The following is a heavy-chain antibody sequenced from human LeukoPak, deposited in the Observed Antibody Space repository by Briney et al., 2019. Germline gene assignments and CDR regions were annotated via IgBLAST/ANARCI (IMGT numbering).Heavy chain of an antibody. D-gene: IGHD6-25*01. J-gene: IGHJ4*02. CDR1: GYTFTSYY. V-gene: IGHV1-46*01. Sequence: GASVKVSCKASGYTFTSYYMHWVRQAPGQGLEWMGIINPSGGSTSYAQKFQGRVTMTRDMSTSTVYMELSSLRSEDTAVYYCARESGTEVAATAGPNDYWGQGTLVTVSS. CDR3: ARESGTEVAATAGPNDY. CDR2: INPSGGST.